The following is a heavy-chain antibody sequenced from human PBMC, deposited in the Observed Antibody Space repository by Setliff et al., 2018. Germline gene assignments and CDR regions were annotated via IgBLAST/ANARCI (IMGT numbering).Heavy chain of an antibody. CDR2: ISPYSGKT. CDR1: GYNFITLG. Sequence: ASVKVSCKTSGYNFITLGINWVRQAPGQGLEWVGWISPYSGKTDYAQKFQDRVIMTIDSATTTAYMELKNLRSDDTAVYYCARSSGPRVVLAADFDYWGQGTLVTVSS. J-gene: IGHJ4*02. CDR3: ARSSGPRVVLAADFDY. V-gene: IGHV1-18*01. D-gene: IGHD5-12*01.